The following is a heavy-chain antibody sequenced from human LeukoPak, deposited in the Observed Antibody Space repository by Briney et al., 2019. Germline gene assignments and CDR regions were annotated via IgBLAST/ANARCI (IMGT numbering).Heavy chain of an antibody. Sequence: ASVTVSCTASGYTFTGHYLHWMRQASGQGPEWMGWINPNSGVTNYAQKLQGRVTMTTDTSTSTAYMELRSLRSDDTAVYYCARDVYCSGGSCYNVFDYWGQGTLVTVSS. CDR3: ARDVYCSGGSCYNVFDY. CDR2: INPNSGVT. CDR1: GYTFTGHY. V-gene: IGHV1-2*02. D-gene: IGHD2-15*01. J-gene: IGHJ4*02.